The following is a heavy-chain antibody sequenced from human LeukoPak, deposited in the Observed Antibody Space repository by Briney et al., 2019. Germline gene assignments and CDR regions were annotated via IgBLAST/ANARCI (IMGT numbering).Heavy chain of an antibody. D-gene: IGHD3-16*01. Sequence: SETLSLTCTVSGGSISSYHWSWIRQPPGKGLEWIGFFYYSGSTNYNPSLKSRVTISVDTSKNQFSLKLSSVTAADTAVYYCARAPITFGGGYFDYWGQGTLVTVSS. CDR3: ARAPITFGGGYFDY. J-gene: IGHJ4*02. V-gene: IGHV4-59*12. CDR1: GGSISSYH. CDR2: FYYSGST.